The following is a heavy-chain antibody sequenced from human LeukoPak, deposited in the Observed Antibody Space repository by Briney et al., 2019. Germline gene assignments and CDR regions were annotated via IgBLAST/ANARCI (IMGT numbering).Heavy chain of an antibody. D-gene: IGHD2-15*01. Sequence: GESLKISFKGSGYSFTSYWIGWVRPMPGKGLEWMGIIYPGDSDTRYSPSFQGQVTISADKSISTAYLQWSSLKASDTAMYYCARHDRVVAGVVDYWGQGTLVTVSS. J-gene: IGHJ4*02. CDR2: IYPGDSDT. CDR3: ARHDRVVAGVVDY. V-gene: IGHV5-51*01. CDR1: GYSFTSYW.